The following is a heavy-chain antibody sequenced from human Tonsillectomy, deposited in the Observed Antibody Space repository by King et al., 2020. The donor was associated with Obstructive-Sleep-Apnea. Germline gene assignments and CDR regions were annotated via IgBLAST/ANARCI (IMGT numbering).Heavy chain of an antibody. V-gene: IGHV4-39*01. D-gene: IGHD3-9*01. Sequence: MQLQESGPGRVKPSETLSLICSVSGGSISSSSYYWGWIRQSPGKGLEWIGSIYYSGSTHYNPSLKSRVTISVDTSKNQFSLKLSSVTAADTAIYYCARHEVSRYFGPPGWFDPWGQGTLVTVSS. CDR1: GGSISSSSYY. J-gene: IGHJ5*02. CDR3: ARHEVSRYFGPPGWFDP. CDR2: IYYSGST.